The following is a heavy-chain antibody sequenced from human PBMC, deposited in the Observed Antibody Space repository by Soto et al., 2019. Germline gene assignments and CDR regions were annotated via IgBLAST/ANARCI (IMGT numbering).Heavy chain of an antibody. CDR1: GYNFTTYW. Sequence: GGSLKISCKVSGYNFTTYWIGWVRQMPGKGLEWMGVIYPGDSDSRYSPSFQGQVTISADKSISAAYLQWSSLKASDSAMYYCARQEGSSWGTFDIWGQGTMVTVSS. V-gene: IGHV5-51*01. D-gene: IGHD6-13*01. CDR2: IYPGDSDS. J-gene: IGHJ3*02. CDR3: ARQEGSSWGTFDI.